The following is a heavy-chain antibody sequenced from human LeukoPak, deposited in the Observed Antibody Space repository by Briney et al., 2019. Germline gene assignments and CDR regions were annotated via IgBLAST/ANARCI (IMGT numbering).Heavy chain of an antibody. CDR1: GFTFSSYT. Sequence: GGSLRLSCAVSGFTFSSYTMNGVRQAPGKGLEWVSSITGSGTYIYYAASVKGRFTISRDNAKNSLYLQMNNLGAEDTAVYYCARDLTVTSTCWFVPWGQGTLVTVSS. CDR3: ARDLTVTSTCWFVP. D-gene: IGHD4-11*01. V-gene: IGHV3-21*01. J-gene: IGHJ5*02. CDR2: ITGSGTYI.